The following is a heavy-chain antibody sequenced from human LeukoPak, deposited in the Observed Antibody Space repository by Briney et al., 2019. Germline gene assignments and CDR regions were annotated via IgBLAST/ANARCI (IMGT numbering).Heavy chain of an antibody. D-gene: IGHD3-3*01. CDR3: ARDRYYDFWSGYYDQFDY. CDR1: GFTFSSYA. J-gene: IGHJ4*02. V-gene: IGHV3-30-3*01. Sequence: GRSLRLSCAASGFTFSSYAMHWVRQAPGKGLEWVAVISYDGSNKYYADSVKGRFTISRDNSKNTLYLQMNSLRAEDTAVYYCARDRYYDFWSGYYDQFDYWGQGTLVTVSS. CDR2: ISYDGSNK.